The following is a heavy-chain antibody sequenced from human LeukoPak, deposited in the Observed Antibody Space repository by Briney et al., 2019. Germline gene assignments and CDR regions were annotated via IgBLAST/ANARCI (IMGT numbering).Heavy chain of an antibody. CDR3: ARGVRGTYYYYCGMDV. V-gene: IGHV4-4*07. Sequence: PSETLSLTCTVSGGSISSYYWSWIRQPAGKGLEWIGRIYTSGSTNYNPSLRSRVTMSVDTPKNQFSLNLSSVTAADTAVYYCARGVRGTYYYYCGMDVWGQGTTVTVSS. CDR1: GGSISSYY. J-gene: IGHJ6*01. CDR2: IYTSGST. D-gene: IGHD1-1*01.